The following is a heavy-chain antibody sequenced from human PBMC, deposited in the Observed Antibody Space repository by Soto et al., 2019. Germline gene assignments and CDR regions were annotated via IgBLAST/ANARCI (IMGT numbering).Heavy chain of an antibody. Sequence: GGSLRLSCAASGFTFSSYWMSWVRQAPGNGLEWVANIKQDGSEKYYVDSVKGRFTISRDNAKNSLYLQMNSLRAEDTAVYYCARDPRFSSYGDYRNDAFDIWGQGTMVTVSS. CDR1: GFTFSSYW. CDR2: IKQDGSEK. J-gene: IGHJ3*02. D-gene: IGHD4-17*01. V-gene: IGHV3-7*01. CDR3: ARDPRFSSYGDYRNDAFDI.